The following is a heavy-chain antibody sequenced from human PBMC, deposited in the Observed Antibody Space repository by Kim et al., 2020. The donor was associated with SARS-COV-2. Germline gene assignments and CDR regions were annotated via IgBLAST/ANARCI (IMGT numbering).Heavy chain of an antibody. V-gene: IGHV4-61*01. CDR1: GGSVSSGFTYY. CDR3: ARYYSRGFDY. Sequence: SETLSLTCTVSGGSVSSGFTYYWTWIRQPPGKGLEWIGYIYNIGSTNYSPSLKSRVTMSVDTSRNQFSLKLSSVTAADTAVYYCARYYSRGFDYRGQGNLVTVSS. D-gene: IGHD6-13*01. CDR2: IYNIGST. J-gene: IGHJ4*02.